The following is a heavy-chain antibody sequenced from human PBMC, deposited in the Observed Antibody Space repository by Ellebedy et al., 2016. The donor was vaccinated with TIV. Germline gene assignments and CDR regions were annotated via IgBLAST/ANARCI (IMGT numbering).Heavy chain of an antibody. D-gene: IGHD5-18*01. V-gene: IGHV1-18*01. CDR3: ARDLIMGGDSYVVSDY. Sequence: ASVKVSCXASGYTFTSYAMHWVRQAPGQRLEWMGRITAYNGNTKYTQKLQGRVTMTTDTSTTTAYMELRSLRSDDTAVYYCARDLIMGGDSYVVSDYWGQGTLVTVSS. J-gene: IGHJ4*02. CDR1: GYTFTSYA. CDR2: ITAYNGNT.